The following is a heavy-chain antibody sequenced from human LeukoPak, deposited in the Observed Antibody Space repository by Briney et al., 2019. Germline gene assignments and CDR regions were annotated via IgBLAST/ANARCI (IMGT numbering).Heavy chain of an antibody. CDR2: INPSGGST. Sequence: ASVKVSCKXSGYTFTSYYMHWVRQAPGQGLEWMGIINPSGGSTSYAQKFQGRVTMTRDTSTSTVYMELSSLRSEDTAVYYCAREYYDPNWFDPWGQGTLVTVSS. D-gene: IGHD3-3*01. J-gene: IGHJ5*02. CDR3: AREYYDPNWFDP. CDR1: GYTFTSYY. V-gene: IGHV1-46*03.